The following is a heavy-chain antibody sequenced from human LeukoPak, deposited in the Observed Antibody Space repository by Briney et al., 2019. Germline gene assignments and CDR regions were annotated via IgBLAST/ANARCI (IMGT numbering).Heavy chain of an antibody. CDR2: TYTGGNS. D-gene: IGHD3-22*01. J-gene: IGHJ3*02. CDR1: GFTVSSIH. CDR3: ARGGRGSAAVVAPRSFDI. V-gene: IGHV3-53*01. Sequence: GSLRLSCAASGFTVSSIHMVWVRQTPGKGLEWVSVTYTGGNSYYADSVKGRFIISRDISKNTLYLQMNSLRAEDSALYYCARGGRGSAAVVAPRSFDIWGQGTMVTVSS.